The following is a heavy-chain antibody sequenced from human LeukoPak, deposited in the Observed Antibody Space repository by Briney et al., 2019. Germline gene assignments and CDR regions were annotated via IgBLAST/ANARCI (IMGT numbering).Heavy chain of an antibody. V-gene: IGHV3-66*01. CDR2: IYSGGST. Sequence: GGSLRLSCAASGFTVSSNYMSWVRQAPGKGLEWVSVIYSGGSTYYADSVKGRFTISRDNSKNTLYLQMNSLRAEDTAVYYCAKDRFRKQVVTATLDYWGQGTLVTVSS. J-gene: IGHJ4*02. D-gene: IGHD2-21*02. CDR1: GFTVSSNY. CDR3: AKDRFRKQVVTATLDY.